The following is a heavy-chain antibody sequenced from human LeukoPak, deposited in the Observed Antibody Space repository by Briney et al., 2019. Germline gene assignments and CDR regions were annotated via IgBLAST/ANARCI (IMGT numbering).Heavy chain of an antibody. CDR2: IKSKTDGGTT. CDR3: TTDWSSTTVTTQPFDY. J-gene: IGHJ4*02. V-gene: IGHV3-15*01. D-gene: IGHD4-17*01. CDR1: GFTFSNAW. Sequence: GGSLRLSCAASGFTFSNAWMSWVRQAPGKGLEWVGRIKSKTDGGTTDYAAPVKGRFTISRDDSKNTLYLQMNSLKTEDTAVYYCTTDWSSTTVTTQPFDYWGQGTLVTVSS.